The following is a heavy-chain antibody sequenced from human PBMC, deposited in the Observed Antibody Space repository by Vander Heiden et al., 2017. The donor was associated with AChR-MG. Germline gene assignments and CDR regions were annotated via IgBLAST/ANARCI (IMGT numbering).Heavy chain of an antibody. CDR3: ARGLITVNTYYYYYMDV. V-gene: IGHV1-2*06. CDR1: GYTFTGYY. J-gene: IGHJ6*03. Sequence: QVQLVQSGAEVKKPGASVKVSCKASGYTFTGYYMHWVRQAPGQGLEWMGRINPNSGGTNYAQKFQGRVTMTRDTSISTAYMELSRLRSDDTAVYYCARGLITVNTYYYYYMDVWGKGTTVTVSS. D-gene: IGHD4-17*01. CDR2: INPNSGGT.